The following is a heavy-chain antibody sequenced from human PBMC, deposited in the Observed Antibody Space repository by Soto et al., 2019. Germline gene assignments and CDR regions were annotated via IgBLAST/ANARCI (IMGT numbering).Heavy chain of an antibody. CDR1: GGSISSYY. D-gene: IGHD4-17*01. CDR2: IYYSGST. Sequence: KPSETLSLTCTVSGGSISSYYWSWIRQPPGKGLEWIGYIYYSGSTNYNPSLKSRVTISVDTSKNQFSLKLSSVTAADTAVYYCAKDYGDYVGAFDIWGQGTMVTVSS. J-gene: IGHJ3*02. CDR3: AKDYGDYVGAFDI. V-gene: IGHV4-59*01.